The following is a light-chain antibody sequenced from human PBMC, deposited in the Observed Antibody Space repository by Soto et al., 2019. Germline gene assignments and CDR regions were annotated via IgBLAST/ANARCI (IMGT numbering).Light chain of an antibody. CDR2: DAS. CDR3: QQYISYLLT. V-gene: IGKV3-11*01. J-gene: IGKJ4*01. CDR1: QSVTTF. Sequence: EIVLTQSPATLSLSPGERATLSCRASQSVTTFLAWYQQKPDQAPRLLIYDASTRATGIPARFGGSGSGTDFTLTTSSLQPDDFASYYCQQYISYLLTFGGGTKVDI.